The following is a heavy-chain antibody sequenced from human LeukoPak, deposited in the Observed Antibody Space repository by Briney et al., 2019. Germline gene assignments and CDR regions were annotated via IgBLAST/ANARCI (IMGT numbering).Heavy chain of an antibody. J-gene: IGHJ4*02. CDR1: GFTFSSYW. D-gene: IGHD3-16*02. CDR2: ISGSGGST. CDR3: AKDHSEYVWGSYRRDDY. V-gene: IGHV3-23*01. Sequence: PGGSLRLSCAASGFTFSSYWMIWVRQAPGKGLEWVSAISGSGGSTYYADSVKGRFTISRDNSKNTLYLHMDSPRAEDTAVYYCAKDHSEYVWGSYRRDDYRGQGTLVTVSP.